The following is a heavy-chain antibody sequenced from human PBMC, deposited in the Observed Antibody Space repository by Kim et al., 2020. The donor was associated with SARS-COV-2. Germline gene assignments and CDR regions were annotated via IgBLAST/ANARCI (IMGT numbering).Heavy chain of an antibody. D-gene: IGHD2-15*01. V-gene: IGHV1-2*06. Sequence: ASVKVSCKASGYTFTGYYMHWVRQAPGQGLEWMGRINPNSGGTNYAQKFQGRVTMTRDTSISTAYMELSRLRSDDTAVYYCARAAPYCSGGSCYDHWGQGTLVTVSS. CDR3: ARAAPYCSGGSCYDH. J-gene: IGHJ5*02. CDR2: INPNSGGT. CDR1: GYTFTGYY.